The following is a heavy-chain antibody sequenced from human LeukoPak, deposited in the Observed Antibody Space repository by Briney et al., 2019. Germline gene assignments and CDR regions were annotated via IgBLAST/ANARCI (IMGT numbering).Heavy chain of an antibody. V-gene: IGHV3-66*01. CDR2: IYSGGST. Sequence: GGSLRLSCAASGFTVSSNYMSWVRQAPGKGLEWVSVIYSGGSTYYADSVKGRFTISRDNSKNTLYLQMNSLRAEDTAVYYCARDLGYYDSSGHRGTGYWGQGTLVTVSS. D-gene: IGHD3-22*01. J-gene: IGHJ4*02. CDR3: ARDLGYYDSSGHRGTGY. CDR1: GFTVSSNY.